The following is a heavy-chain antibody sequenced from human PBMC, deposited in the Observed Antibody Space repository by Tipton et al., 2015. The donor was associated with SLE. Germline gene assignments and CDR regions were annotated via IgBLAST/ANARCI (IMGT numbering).Heavy chain of an antibody. CDR3: ARSRAMADDAFDI. V-gene: IGHV4-59*01. Sequence: TLSLTCTVSGGSISSYYWSWIRPPPGKGLEWIGYIYYSGSTNYNPSLKSRVTISVDTSKNQFSLKLSSVTAADTAVYYCARSRAMADDAFDIWGQGTMVTDSS. CDR1: GGSISSYY. J-gene: IGHJ3*02. D-gene: IGHD5-18*01. CDR2: IYYSGST.